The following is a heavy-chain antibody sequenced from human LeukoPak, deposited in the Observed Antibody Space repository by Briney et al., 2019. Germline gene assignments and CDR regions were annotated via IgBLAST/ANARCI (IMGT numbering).Heavy chain of an antibody. Sequence: SDTLSLTCTVSGGSLTNYYWSWIRQPPGKGLEWIGFKYYSGATNYDPSLKSRVTISLGASKNQFSLKLSSVTAADTAVHYCAREAVPNYMDVWGTGTTVTVSS. V-gene: IGHV4-59*07. D-gene: IGHD2-2*01. CDR2: KYYSGAT. CDR1: GGSLTNYY. CDR3: AREAVPNYMDV. J-gene: IGHJ6*03.